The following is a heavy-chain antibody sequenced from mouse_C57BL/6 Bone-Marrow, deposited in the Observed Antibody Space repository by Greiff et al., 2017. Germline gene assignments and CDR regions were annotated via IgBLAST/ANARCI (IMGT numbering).Heavy chain of an antibody. CDR3: TTSTTVVATNAMDY. D-gene: IGHD1-1*01. CDR2: IDPENGDT. J-gene: IGHJ4*01. V-gene: IGHV14-4*01. Sequence: EVHLVESGAELVRPGASVKLSCTASGFNIKDDYMHWVKQRPEQGLEWIGWIDPENGDTEYASQFQGKATITADTSSNTAYLQLSSLTSEDTAVYYCTTSTTVVATNAMDYWGQGTSVTVSS. CDR1: GFNIKDDY.